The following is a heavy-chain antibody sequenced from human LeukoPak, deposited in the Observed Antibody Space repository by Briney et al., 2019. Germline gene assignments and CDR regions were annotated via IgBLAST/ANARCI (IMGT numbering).Heavy chain of an antibody. CDR2: IKQDGRDK. V-gene: IGHV3-7*01. D-gene: IGHD3-22*01. Sequence: PGGSLRLSCAASGFTFSSYWMSWVRQAPGKGLEWVANIKQDGRDKFYVDSVKGRFTISRGNAKNSLYLQMDSLRAEDTAVYYCARAYYDSSGYWWTPKFVNFDYWGQGTLVTVSS. J-gene: IGHJ4*02. CDR3: ARAYYDSSGYWWTPKFVNFDY. CDR1: GFTFSSYW.